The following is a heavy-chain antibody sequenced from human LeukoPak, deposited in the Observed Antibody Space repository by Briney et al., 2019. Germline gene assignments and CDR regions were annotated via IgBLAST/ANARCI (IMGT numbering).Heavy chain of an antibody. D-gene: IGHD2-2*02. CDR3: ARDRLRYRKDFDY. J-gene: IGHJ4*02. V-gene: IGHV3-30*04. CDR1: GVTFSSYA. CDR2: ISYDGSNK. Sequence: GGSLRLSCAASGVTFSSYAMHWVRQAPGKGLEWVAVISYDGSNKYYADSVKGRFTISRDNSKNTLYLQMNSLRAEDTAVYYCARDRLRYRKDFDYWGQGTLVTVSS.